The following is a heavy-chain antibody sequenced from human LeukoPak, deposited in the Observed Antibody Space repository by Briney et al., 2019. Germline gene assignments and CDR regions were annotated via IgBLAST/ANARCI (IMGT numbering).Heavy chain of an antibody. CDR1: GASISTYY. D-gene: IGHD3-10*01. Sequence: SETLSLTCTVSGASISTYYWSWIRQPAGKGLEWIGRIYPSGSTNSNPSLKSRVTMSLDTSKNQFSLKLNSVAAADTAVYYCATALWFGEYYLDVWGKGTTVTISS. CDR3: ATALWFGEYYLDV. CDR2: IYPSGST. V-gene: IGHV4-4*07. J-gene: IGHJ6*03.